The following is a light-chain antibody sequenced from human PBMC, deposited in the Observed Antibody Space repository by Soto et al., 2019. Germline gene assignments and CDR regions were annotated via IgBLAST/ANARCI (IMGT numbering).Light chain of an antibody. J-gene: IGLJ3*02. V-gene: IGLV2-11*01. CDR3: CSYAGSYTLWV. CDR2: DVS. CDR1: SSDVGGYNY. Sequence: QSALTQPRSVSGSPGQSVTISCTGTSSDVGGYNYVSWYQQYPGKAPKLIIYDVSKRPSGVPDRFSGSKSGNTASLTISGLQAEYEADYYCCSYAGSYTLWVFGGGTQLTVL.